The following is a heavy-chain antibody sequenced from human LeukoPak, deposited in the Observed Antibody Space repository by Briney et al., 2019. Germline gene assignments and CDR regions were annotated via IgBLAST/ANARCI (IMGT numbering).Heavy chain of an antibody. Sequence: GASVKVSCKASEYTFASYAIHWVRQAPGQSLEWMGWINAGNGNTKYSQEFQGRVTITWDTSATTVYMELSSLRSEDMAVYYCARDGAPKTVTSEVDAFDIWGQGTMVTVSS. CDR3: ARDGAPKTVTSEVDAFDI. D-gene: IGHD4-17*01. CDR2: INAGNGNT. CDR1: EYTFASYA. V-gene: IGHV1-3*03. J-gene: IGHJ3*02.